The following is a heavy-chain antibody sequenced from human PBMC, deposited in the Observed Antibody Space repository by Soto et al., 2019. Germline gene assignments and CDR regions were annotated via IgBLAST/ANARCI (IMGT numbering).Heavy chain of an antibody. V-gene: IGHV4-59*01. CDR1: GGSISTYY. CDR3: AREAAVSSNWIDT. CDR2: IYHRGST. J-gene: IGHJ5*02. D-gene: IGHD3-16*01. Sequence: PSETLSLTCTVSGGSISTYYWYWIRQVPGKGLEWIGFIYHRGSTHYNPSLESRVTMSVDTSKNQFSLNLTSVTAADTAVYYCAREAAVSSNWIDTWGQGTLVTVSS.